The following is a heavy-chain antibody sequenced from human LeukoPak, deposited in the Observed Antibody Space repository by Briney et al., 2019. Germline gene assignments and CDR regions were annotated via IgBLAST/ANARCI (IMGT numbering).Heavy chain of an antibody. Sequence: SVKVSCKASGGTFSSYAISWVRQAPGQGLEWMGGIIPIFGTANYAQKFQGRVTITTDESTSTAYMELSSLRSEDTAVYYCARSYLYYDILTGYHPPQYFQHGGQGTLVTVSS. V-gene: IGHV1-69*05. CDR3: ARSYLYYDILTGYHPPQYFQH. D-gene: IGHD3-9*01. CDR1: GGTFSSYA. CDR2: IIPIFGTA. J-gene: IGHJ1*01.